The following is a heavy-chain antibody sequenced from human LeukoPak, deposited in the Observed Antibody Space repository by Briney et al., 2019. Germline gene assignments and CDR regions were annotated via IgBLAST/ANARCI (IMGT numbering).Heavy chain of an antibody. J-gene: IGHJ3*02. CDR2: ISSNGNVR. CDR1: GSIFSSYE. Sequence: GGSLRLSCAASGSIFSSYEMTWVRQAPGKGLEWVSYISSNGNVRYYADSVKGRFTISRDNAKKTLFLQMNSLRAEDTAVYYCAKDPGWQPLSGAFDIWGQGTMVTVSS. D-gene: IGHD2-15*01. CDR3: AKDPGWQPLSGAFDI. V-gene: IGHV3-48*03.